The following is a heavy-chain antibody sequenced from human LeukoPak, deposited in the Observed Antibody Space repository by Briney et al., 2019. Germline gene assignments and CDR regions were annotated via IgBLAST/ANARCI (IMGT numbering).Heavy chain of an antibody. CDR2: IYHSGST. CDR1: GGSISSSNW. V-gene: IGHV4-4*02. D-gene: IGHD6-13*01. CDR3: ARDRGSSGWYGFFGP. J-gene: IGHJ5*02. Sequence: ASETLSLTCAVPGGSISSSNWWSWVRQPPGKGLEWIGEIYHSGSTNYNPSLKSRVTISVDKSKNQFSLKLSSVTAADTAVYYCARDRGSSGWYGFFGPWGQGTLVTVSS.